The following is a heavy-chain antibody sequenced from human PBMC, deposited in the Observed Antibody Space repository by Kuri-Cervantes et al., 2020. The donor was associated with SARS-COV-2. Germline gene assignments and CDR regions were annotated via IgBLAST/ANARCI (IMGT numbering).Heavy chain of an antibody. CDR2: FSYGAST. CDR1: GDFISNYF. D-gene: IGHD6-13*01. J-gene: IGHJ5*02. Sequence: SETLSLTCTVSGDFISNYFWTWIRQPPGKGLEWIGYFSYGASTDYNPSLKSRVTISVDTSTNQISLRLTSVTAADTAVYYCARCRRIAAASRWFDPWGQGTLVTVSS. V-gene: IGHV4-59*01. CDR3: ARCRRIAAASRWFDP.